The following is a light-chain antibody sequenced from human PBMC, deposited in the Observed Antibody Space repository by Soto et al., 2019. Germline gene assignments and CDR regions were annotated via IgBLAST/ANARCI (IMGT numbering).Light chain of an antibody. Sequence: TGTPGHSTAFSTSGRSYNIPGNSVSWYQQLPGPAPKRLIDDDNKRPSGIPDRLSGAKSGSSGSVGITGCQTGDEADYYCGSCYSRLRAYVFGSGTK. V-gene: IGLV1-51*01. J-gene: IGLJ1*01. CDR1: SYNIPGNS. CDR3: GSCYSRLRAYV. CDR2: DDN.